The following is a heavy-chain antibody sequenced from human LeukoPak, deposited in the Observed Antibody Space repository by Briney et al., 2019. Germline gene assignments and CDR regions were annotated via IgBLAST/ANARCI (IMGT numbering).Heavy chain of an antibody. CDR3: ARDLGPGSRYYFDY. CDR1: GGSISSYY. V-gene: IGHV4-4*07. J-gene: IGHJ4*02. Sequence: NTSETLSLTCTVSGGSISSYYWSWIWQPAGKGLEWIGRIYTSGSTNYNPSLKSRVTMSVDTSKNQFSLKLSSVTAADTAVYYCARDLGPGSRYYFDYWGQGTLVTVSS. CDR2: IYTSGST. D-gene: IGHD3-10*01.